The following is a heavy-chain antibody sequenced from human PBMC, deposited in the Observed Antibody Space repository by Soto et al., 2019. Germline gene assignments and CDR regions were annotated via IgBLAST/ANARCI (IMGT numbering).Heavy chain of an antibody. D-gene: IGHD2-15*01. Sequence: QVQLVQSGAEVKKPGASVKVSCKASGYTFTSYGISWVRQAPGQGLEWMGWISAYNGNTNYAQKLQGRVTMTTDTSTSTAYMELRSLRSDDTAVYYFARDRVVGVVAATPVYFQHWGQGTLVTVSS. J-gene: IGHJ1*01. CDR1: GYTFTSYG. V-gene: IGHV1-18*01. CDR3: ARDRVVGVVAATPVYFQH. CDR2: ISAYNGNT.